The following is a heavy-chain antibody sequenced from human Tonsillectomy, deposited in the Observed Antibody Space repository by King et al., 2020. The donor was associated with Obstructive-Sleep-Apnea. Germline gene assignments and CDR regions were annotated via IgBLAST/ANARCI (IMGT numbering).Heavy chain of an antibody. CDR3: TRGGHCSSTSCYYYYYYGMDV. J-gene: IGHJ6*02. CDR1: GFTFSSYS. Sequence: VQLVESGGGLVKPGGSLRLSCAASGFTFSSYSMNWVRQAPGKGLEWVSSISSSSSYIYYADSVKGRFTISRDNAKNSLYLQMNSLRAEDTAVYYCTRGGHCSSTSCYYYYYYGMDVWGQGTTVTVSS. D-gene: IGHD2-2*01. CDR2: ISSSSSYI. V-gene: IGHV3-21*01.